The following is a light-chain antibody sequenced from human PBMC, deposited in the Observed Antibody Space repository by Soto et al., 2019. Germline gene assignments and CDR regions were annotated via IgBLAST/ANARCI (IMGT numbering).Light chain of an antibody. J-gene: IGKJ1*01. V-gene: IGKV3-15*01. Sequence: EIVFTQSLCTLSLSPGERATLSCRASQSVSRNLAWYQQRPGQAPRLLIYGASTRATGIPARFSGSGSGTEFTLTISSLQSEDFAVYFCQQYNIWPPWTFGQGTKVDIK. CDR3: QQYNIWPPWT. CDR2: GAS. CDR1: QSVSRN.